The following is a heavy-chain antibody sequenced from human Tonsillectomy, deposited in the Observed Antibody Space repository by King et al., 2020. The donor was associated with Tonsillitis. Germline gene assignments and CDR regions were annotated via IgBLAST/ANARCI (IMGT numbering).Heavy chain of an antibody. J-gene: IGHJ4*02. Sequence: QLQESGPGLVKPSETLSLLCSVSGGAISSYFWMWFRQAPGQGLEWIGQISTNGITNYIPPFQSRDTISTDTSKNQVSLKISSVSAADTAVYYCVRSHGGYWGQGILVIVSS. CDR3: VRSHGGY. V-gene: IGHV4-4*08. D-gene: IGHD3-10*01. CDR1: GGAISSYF. CDR2: ISTNGIT.